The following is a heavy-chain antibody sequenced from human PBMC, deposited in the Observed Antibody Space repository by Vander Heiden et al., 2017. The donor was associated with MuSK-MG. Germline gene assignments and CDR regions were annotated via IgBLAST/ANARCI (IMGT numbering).Heavy chain of an antibody. CDR1: TDSITSYY. D-gene: IGHD3-22*01. J-gene: IGHJ4*02. Sequence: QVQLQESGPGLVKPSETLSLTCTVSTDSITSYYWSWIRQPPGKGLEWIGYVSYSGGTNFNHSLKNRGAASLDTSRSQFSLKLTSVTAADSAGYYWARAAYYYERSGDSSGRTFDYWGQGTLVPVSS. CDR2: VSYSGGT. V-gene: IGHV4-59*01. CDR3: ARAAYYYERSGDSSGRTFDY.